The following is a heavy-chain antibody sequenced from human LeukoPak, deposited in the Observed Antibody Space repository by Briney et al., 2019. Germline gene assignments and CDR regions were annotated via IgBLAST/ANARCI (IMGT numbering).Heavy chain of an antibody. CDR2: ISGSGGST. J-gene: IGHJ4*02. CDR1: GFTFSNYA. V-gene: IGHV3-23*01. D-gene: IGHD6-13*01. CDR3: AKDGYSSSWYGGWYFDY. Sequence: PGGSLRLSCAASGFTFSNYAMSWVRQAPGKGLEWVSAISGSGGSTYYADSVKGRFTISRDNSKNTLYLQMNSLRAEDTAVYYCAKDGYSSSWYGGWYFDYWGQGTLVTVSS.